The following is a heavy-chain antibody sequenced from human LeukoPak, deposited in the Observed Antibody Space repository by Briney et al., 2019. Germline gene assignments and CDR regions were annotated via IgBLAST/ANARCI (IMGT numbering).Heavy chain of an antibody. CDR3: ARDRAYCSSTSCSNWFDP. V-gene: IGHV1-69*05. CDR1: GGTFSSYA. Sequence: SVKVSCKASGGTFSSYAISWVRQAPGQGLEWMGGIIPIFGTANYAQKFQGRVTITTDESTSTAYMELSSLRPEDTAVYYCARDRAYCSSTSCSNWFDPWGQGTLVTVSS. CDR2: IIPIFGTA. D-gene: IGHD2-2*01. J-gene: IGHJ5*02.